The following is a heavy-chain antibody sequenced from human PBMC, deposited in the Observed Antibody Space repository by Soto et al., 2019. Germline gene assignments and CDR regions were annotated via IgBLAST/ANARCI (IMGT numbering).Heavy chain of an antibody. J-gene: IGHJ4*02. CDR1: GGSFSGYY. V-gene: IGHV4-34*01. D-gene: IGHD2-2*01. Sequence: SETLSLTCAVYGGSFSGYYWSWIRQPPGKGLEWIGEINHSGSTNYNPSLKSRATISVDTSKNQFSLKLSSVTAADTAVYYCARGFPLPAASRYYFDYWGQGTLVTVSS. CDR3: ARGFPLPAASRYYFDY. CDR2: INHSGST.